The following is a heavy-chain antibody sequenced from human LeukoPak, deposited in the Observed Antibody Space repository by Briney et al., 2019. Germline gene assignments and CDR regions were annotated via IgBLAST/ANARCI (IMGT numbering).Heavy chain of an antibody. V-gene: IGHV3-30*03. D-gene: IGHD1-26*01. J-gene: IGHJ3*02. Sequence: HPGGSLRLSCAASGFTFSSYGMHWVRQAPGKGLEWVAVISYDGSNKYYADSVKGRFTISRDNSKNTLYLQMNSLRAEDTAVYYCARQWAIGAFDIWGQGTMVTVSS. CDR3: ARQWAIGAFDI. CDR1: GFTFSSYG. CDR2: ISYDGSNK.